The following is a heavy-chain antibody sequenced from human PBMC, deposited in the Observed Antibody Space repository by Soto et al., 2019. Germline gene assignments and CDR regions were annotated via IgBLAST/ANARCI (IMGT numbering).Heavy chain of an antibody. CDR2: INPSGGST. J-gene: IGHJ4*02. V-gene: IGHV1-46*01. CDR1: GYTFTSYY. Sequence: ASVKVSCKASGYTFTSYYMHWVRQAPGQGLEWMGIINPSGGSTSYAQKFQGRVTMTRDTSTSTVYMELSSLRSEDTAVYYCARAGTVHSSSPSNVMGYWGQGTLVTVSS. D-gene: IGHD6-6*01. CDR3: ARAGTVHSSSPSNVMGY.